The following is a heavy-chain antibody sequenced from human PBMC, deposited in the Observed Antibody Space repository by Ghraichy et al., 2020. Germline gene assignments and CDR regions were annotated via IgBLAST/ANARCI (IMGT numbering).Heavy chain of an antibody. CDR3: ARVFRQYGSGSANGY. D-gene: IGHD3-10*01. Sequence: ASVKVSCKASGYTFTGYYIHWVRQAPGQGLEWMGWINPNRGGTKYGQKFQGRVTMTRDTSTSTVYMELSRLRSDDTAVYYCARVFRQYGSGSANGYWGQGTLVTVSS. J-gene: IGHJ4*02. V-gene: IGHV1-2*02. CDR1: GYTFTGYY. CDR2: INPNRGGT.